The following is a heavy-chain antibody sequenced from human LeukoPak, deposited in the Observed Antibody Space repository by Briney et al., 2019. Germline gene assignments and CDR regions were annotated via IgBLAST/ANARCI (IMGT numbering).Heavy chain of an antibody. Sequence: GGSLRLSCAASGFTFSSYSMNWVRQAPGKGLEWVSSISSSSSYIYYADSVKGRFTISRDNSKNTLYLQMNSLRAEDTAVYYCAKDSEYYDILTGYYKRGYYYYGMDVWGKGTTVTVSS. CDR2: ISSSSSYI. V-gene: IGHV3-21*01. CDR3: AKDSEYYDILTGYYKRGYYYYGMDV. D-gene: IGHD3-9*01. CDR1: GFTFSSYS. J-gene: IGHJ6*04.